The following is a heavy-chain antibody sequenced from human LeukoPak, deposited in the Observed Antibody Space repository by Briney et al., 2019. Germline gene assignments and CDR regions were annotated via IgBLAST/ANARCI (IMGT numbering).Heavy chain of an antibody. CDR2: ISSSGSTI. D-gene: IGHD2-2*01. CDR3: ARYCSSSSCRNPDY. J-gene: IGHJ4*02. V-gene: IGHV3-48*03. Sequence: PGGSLRRSCSASGFTFSSYEMKWVRQAPGKGLEWDSYISSSGSTIYYEDSVKGRFTISRDNAKNSLYLQMNSLKAEDTVVYYCARYCSSSSCRNPDYWGQGTLVTVSS. CDR1: GFTFSSYE.